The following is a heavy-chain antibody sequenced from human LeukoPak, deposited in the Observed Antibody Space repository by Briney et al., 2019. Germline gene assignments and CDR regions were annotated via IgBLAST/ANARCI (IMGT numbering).Heavy chain of an antibody. CDR2: IQPSGGST. Sequence: ASVKVSCKASGYTFTSYYMHWVRQAPGQGLEWMGIIQPSGGSTTYAQKFQGRATMTRDTSTNTVYMELTSLRSEDTAVYYCARGGWYASDCWGQGTLVTVSS. J-gene: IGHJ4*02. D-gene: IGHD6-19*01. CDR1: GYTFTSYY. CDR3: ARGGWYASDC. V-gene: IGHV1-46*01.